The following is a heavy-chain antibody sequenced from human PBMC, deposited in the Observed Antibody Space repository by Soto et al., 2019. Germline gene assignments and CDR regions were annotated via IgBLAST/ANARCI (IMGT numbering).Heavy chain of an antibody. D-gene: IGHD4-17*01. CDR3: TRHRDYGGPPADYYYYMDV. V-gene: IGHV3-73*02. CDR1: GFTFSGSA. CDR2: IRSKANSYAT. J-gene: IGHJ6*03. Sequence: EVQLVESGGGLVQPGGSLKLSCAASGFTFSGSAMHWVRQASGKGLEWVGRIRSKANSYATAYAASVKGRFTISRDDSKNTEYLQMNSLKTEDTAVYYCTRHRDYGGPPADYYYYMDVWGKGTTVTVSS.